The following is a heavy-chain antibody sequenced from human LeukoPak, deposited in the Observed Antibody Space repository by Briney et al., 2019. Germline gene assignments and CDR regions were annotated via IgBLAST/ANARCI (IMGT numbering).Heavy chain of an antibody. CDR2: ISGGGSTT. CDR3: AGAAMVRGVDYFDN. D-gene: IGHD3-10*01. V-gene: IGHV3-23*01. CDR1: GFTFSSYS. J-gene: IGHJ4*02. Sequence: GGSLRLSCAASGFTFSSYSMAWVRQAPGKGLEWVSVISGGGSTTYYADSVKGRFTISRDNSKNTMYLQMNSPRAEDTAVYYCAGAAMVRGVDYFDNWGQGSLVTVSS.